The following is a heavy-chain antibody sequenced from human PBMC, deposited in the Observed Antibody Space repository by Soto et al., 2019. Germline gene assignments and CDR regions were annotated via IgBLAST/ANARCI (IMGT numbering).Heavy chain of an antibody. V-gene: IGHV4-4*07. D-gene: IGHD2-15*01. CDR1: GGSISSYY. J-gene: IGHJ6*02. CDR2: IYTSGST. Sequence: KPSETLSLTCTVSGGSISSYYWSWIRQPAGKGLEWIGRIYTSGSTNYNPSLKSRVTMSVDTSKNQFSLKLSSVTAADTAVYYCARDGRGGYCSGGSCLLRSRSPEYYYYGMDVWGQGTTVTV. CDR3: ARDGRGGYCSGGSCLLRSRSPEYYYYGMDV.